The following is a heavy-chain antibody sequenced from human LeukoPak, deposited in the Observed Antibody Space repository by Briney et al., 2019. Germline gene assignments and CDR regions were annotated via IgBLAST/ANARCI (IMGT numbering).Heavy chain of an antibody. CDR3: AREGDSSVYYDY. Sequence: KASETLSLTCAVYRGPFSGYYWSWIRQPPGKGLEWIGEIHHSGSTNYNPSLKSRVTISVDTSKNQFSLKLSSVTAADTAVYYCAREGDSSVYYDYWGQGTLVTVSS. V-gene: IGHV4-34*01. CDR2: IHHSGST. D-gene: IGHD3-22*01. CDR1: RGPFSGYY. J-gene: IGHJ4*02.